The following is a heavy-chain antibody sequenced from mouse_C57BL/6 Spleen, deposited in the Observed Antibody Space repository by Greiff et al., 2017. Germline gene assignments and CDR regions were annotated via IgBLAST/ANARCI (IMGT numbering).Heavy chain of an antibody. CDR3: ACLIYYDYDGYAMDY. J-gene: IGHJ4*01. CDR1: GYAFTNYL. D-gene: IGHD2-4*01. CDR2: INPGSGGT. Sequence: VQLQQSGAELVRPGTSVKVSCKASGYAFTNYLIEWVKQRPGQGLEWIGVINPGSGGTNYNEKFKGKATLTADKSSSPAYMQLSSLTSEDSAVYFCACLIYYDYDGYAMDYWGQGTSVTVSS. V-gene: IGHV1-54*01.